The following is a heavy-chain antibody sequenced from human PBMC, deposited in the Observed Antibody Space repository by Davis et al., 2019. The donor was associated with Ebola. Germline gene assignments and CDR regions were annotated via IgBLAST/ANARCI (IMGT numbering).Heavy chain of an antibody. J-gene: IGHJ4*02. CDR3: ASREVASGPVDY. V-gene: IGHV4-39*01. D-gene: IGHD2-15*01. Sequence: MPSETLSLTCTVSGGSISSRSYYWGWIRQTPGKGLEWIGSIYYSGSTDYNPSLKSRVTISVDTSRNQFSLRLNSVIAADTAVYYCASREVASGPVDYWGQGTLVSASS. CDR2: IYYSGST. CDR1: GGSISSRSYY.